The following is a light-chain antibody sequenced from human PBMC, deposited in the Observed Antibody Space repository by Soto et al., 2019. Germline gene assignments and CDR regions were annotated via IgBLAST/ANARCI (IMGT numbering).Light chain of an antibody. CDR2: EVK. J-gene: IGLJ2*01. CDR1: SSDIGDYHF. V-gene: IGLV2-14*01. Sequence: QSALTQPASVSGSPGQSITISCTGTSSDIGDYHFVSWYQQHPGQAPKLMIYEVKKRPSGVSYRFSGSKSGNTASLTISGLQAEDEADYYCSSYTSTSTPVVFGGGTKVTVL. CDR3: SSYTSTSTPVV.